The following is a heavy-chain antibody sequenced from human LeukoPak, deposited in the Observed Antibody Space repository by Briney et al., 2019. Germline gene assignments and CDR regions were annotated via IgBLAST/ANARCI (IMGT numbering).Heavy chain of an antibody. J-gene: IGHJ4*02. V-gene: IGHV3-7*01. CDR2: IKQGGSEK. D-gene: IGHD2-2*01. CDR3: ARREYCSSTSCYSFDY. Sequence: GGSLRLSCAASGFTFSSYWMSWVRPAPGKGLEWVANIKQGGSEKYHVDSVKGRFTISNDNAKNSLYLQMNSLRGEDTAVYYCARREYCSSTSCYSFDYWGQGTLVTVSS. CDR1: GFTFSSYW.